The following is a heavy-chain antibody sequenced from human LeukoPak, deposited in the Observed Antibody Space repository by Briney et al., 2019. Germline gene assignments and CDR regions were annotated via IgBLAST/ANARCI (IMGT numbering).Heavy chain of an antibody. CDR2: IYYSGST. CDR3: ARTSGDCGGDCGGFDY. V-gene: IGHV4-59*08. J-gene: IGHJ4*02. D-gene: IGHD2-21*02. Sequence: SETLSLTCTVSGGSISSYYWSWIRQPPGKGLEWIGYIYYSGSTNYNPSLKSRVTISVDTSKNQFSLKLSSVTAADTAVYYCARTSGDCGGDCGGFDYWGQGTLVTVSS. CDR1: GGSISSYY.